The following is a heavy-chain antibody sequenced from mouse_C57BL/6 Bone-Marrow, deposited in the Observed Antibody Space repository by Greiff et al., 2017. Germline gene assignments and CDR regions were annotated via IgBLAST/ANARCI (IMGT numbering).Heavy chain of an antibody. CDR2: IDPSDSYT. D-gene: IGHD2-4*01. V-gene: IGHV1-69*01. Sequence: QVQLQQPGAELVMPGASVKLSCKASGYTFTSYWMHWVKQRPGQGLEWIGEIDPSDSYTNYNQKFKGKSTLTVDKSSSTAYMQLSSLTSEDSAVYYCARDDDYAWFAYWGQGTLVTVSA. CDR3: ARDDDYAWFAY. CDR1: GYTFTSYW. J-gene: IGHJ3*01.